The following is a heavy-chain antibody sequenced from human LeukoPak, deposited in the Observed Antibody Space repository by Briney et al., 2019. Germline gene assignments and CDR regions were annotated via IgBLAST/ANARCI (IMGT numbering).Heavy chain of an antibody. Sequence: SVKVSCKASGFTFSRPVVQWVRQARGQPLEWVGWIVVASGNTDYAQKFHERVIFTRDMSTSTAYMELSSLRSDDTAVYYCAASYLRDNCFDPWGQGSLVTVSS. CDR2: IVVASGNT. D-gene: IGHD5/OR15-5a*01. V-gene: IGHV1-58*01. J-gene: IGHJ5*02. CDR1: GFTFSRPV. CDR3: AASYLRDNCFDP.